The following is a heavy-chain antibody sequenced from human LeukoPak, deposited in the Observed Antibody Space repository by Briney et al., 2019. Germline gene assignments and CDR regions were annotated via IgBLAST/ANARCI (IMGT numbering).Heavy chain of an antibody. Sequence: GGSLRLSCAASGFTFSSYGMHWVRQAPGKGLEWVAVISYDGSNKYYADSVKGRFTISRDNSKNTLYLQMNSLRAEDTAVYYCAKVGESTSFSYFDYWGQGTLVTVSS. V-gene: IGHV3-30*18. CDR2: ISYDGSNK. J-gene: IGHJ4*02. D-gene: IGHD2-2*01. CDR3: AKVGESTSFSYFDY. CDR1: GFTFSSYG.